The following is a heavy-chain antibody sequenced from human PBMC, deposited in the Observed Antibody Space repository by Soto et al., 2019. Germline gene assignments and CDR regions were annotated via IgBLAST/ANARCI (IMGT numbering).Heavy chain of an antibody. CDR2: ISYDGSNK. J-gene: IGHJ3*02. CDR1: GFTFSSCA. CDR3: ARDALGAFDI. V-gene: IGHV3-30-3*01. Sequence: GGSLRLSCAASGFTFSSCAMHWVRQAPGKGLEWVAVISYDGSNKYYADSVKGRFTISRDNSKNTLYLQMNSLRAEDTAVYYCARDALGAFDIWGQGTMVTVSS.